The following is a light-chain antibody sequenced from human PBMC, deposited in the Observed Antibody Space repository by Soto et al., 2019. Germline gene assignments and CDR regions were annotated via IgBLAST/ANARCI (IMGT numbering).Light chain of an antibody. CDR2: DAS. CDR3: QQYSSRPTT. V-gene: IGKV3-20*01. CDR1: QTVRNNY. J-gene: IGKJ5*01. Sequence: EVELTQSPGTLSLSKGERATLSCRASQTVRNNYLAWYQQKPGQAPRLLIYDASSRATGIPGRFSGGGSGTEFTLTICRLESEDSAVYYCQQYSSRPTTFGQGTRLETK.